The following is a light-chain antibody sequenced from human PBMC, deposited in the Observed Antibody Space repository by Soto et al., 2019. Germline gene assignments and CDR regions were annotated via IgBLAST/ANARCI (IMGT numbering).Light chain of an antibody. CDR3: QQYYSTIRT. V-gene: IGKV4-1*01. Sequence: DIVMTQSPDSLAVSLGERATINCKSSQSVLYSSNNKNYLAWYQQKPGQPPKLLIYWASTRESGVPDRFSGSGSGTDFTLTISSLQAEDVAVYYCQQYYSTIRTFGQGPKVEIK. CDR2: WAS. CDR1: QSVLYSSNNKNY. J-gene: IGKJ1*01.